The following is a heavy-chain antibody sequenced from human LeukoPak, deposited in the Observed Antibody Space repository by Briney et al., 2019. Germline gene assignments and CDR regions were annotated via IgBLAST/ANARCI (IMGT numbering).Heavy chain of an antibody. J-gene: IGHJ6*02. CDR3: ARDISPTVMRSYGMDV. Sequence: ASVKVSCKASGYTFTSYYMHWVRQAPGQGLEWMGIINPSSGSTSYAQKFQGRVTMTRDTSTSTVYMELSSLRSEDTAVYYCARDISPTVMRSYGMDVWGQGTTVTVSS. V-gene: IGHV1-46*01. CDR1: GYTFTSYY. D-gene: IGHD4-11*01. CDR2: INPSSGST.